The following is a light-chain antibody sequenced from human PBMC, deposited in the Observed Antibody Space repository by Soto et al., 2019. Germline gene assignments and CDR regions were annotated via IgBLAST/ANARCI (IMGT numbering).Light chain of an antibody. CDR3: QHRRT. Sequence: EVVLTQSPATLSLSPGERATLSCRASRSVSNSFAWYQQKPGQAPRLLIYAASNRAAGIPARFSGSGSETDFTLTISSLEPADFAIYYCQHRRTFGQGTKVDIK. CDR2: AAS. J-gene: IGKJ1*01. V-gene: IGKV3-11*01. CDR1: RSVSNS.